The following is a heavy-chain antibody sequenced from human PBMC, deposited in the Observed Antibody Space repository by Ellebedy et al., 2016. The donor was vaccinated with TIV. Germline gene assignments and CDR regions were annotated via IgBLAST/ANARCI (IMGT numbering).Heavy chain of an antibody. CDR3: ARGRSLEGFDI. Sequence: SETLSLTCPVSGGSISSSTYYWGWIRQPPGKGLEWIGSIDYSGSTYYNPSLKSRVTISVDTSKNHFSLKLSSVTAADTAVFFCARGRSLEGFDIWGQGTLVTVSS. D-gene: IGHD1-1*01. J-gene: IGHJ3*02. CDR1: GGSISSSTYY. V-gene: IGHV4-39*07. CDR2: IDYSGST.